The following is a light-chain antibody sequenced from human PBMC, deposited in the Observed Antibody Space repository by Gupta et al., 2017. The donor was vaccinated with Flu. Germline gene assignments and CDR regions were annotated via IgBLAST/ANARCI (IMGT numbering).Light chain of an antibody. CDR3: AAWDDSLSAHWV. CDR1: SSNIGSNY. V-gene: IGLV1-47*01. CDR2: RNN. J-gene: IGLJ3*02. Sequence: QSVLTQPPSASGTPGQRVTISCSGSSSNIGSNYVYWYQQLPGTAPKLLIYRNNQRPSGVPDRFSGSKSGTSASLAISELRSEDEADYYCAAWDDSLSAHWVFGGGTKLTVL.